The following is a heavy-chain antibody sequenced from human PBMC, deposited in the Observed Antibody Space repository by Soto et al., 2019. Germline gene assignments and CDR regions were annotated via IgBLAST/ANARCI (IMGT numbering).Heavy chain of an antibody. J-gene: IGHJ5*02. CDR2: IYYSGST. V-gene: IGHV4-39*01. D-gene: IGHD6-19*01. Sequence: SETLSLTCTVSGGSISRSTYYWGWIRQPPGKGLEWIGSIYYSGSTYYRPSLKSRVTISVDTSKNQFSLKLSSVTAADTAVYYCASYSSGWYGGWFDPWGQGTLVTVSS. CDR1: GGSISRSTYY. CDR3: ASYSSGWYGGWFDP.